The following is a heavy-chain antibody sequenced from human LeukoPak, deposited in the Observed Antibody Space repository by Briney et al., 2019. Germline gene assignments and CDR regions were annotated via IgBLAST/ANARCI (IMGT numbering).Heavy chain of an antibody. D-gene: IGHD1-26*01. J-gene: IGHJ4*02. V-gene: IGHV3-72*01. Sequence: PGGSLRLSCAASGFSFSVHYMDWVRQAPGKGLEWVGRSRNKANSYTTEYAASVKGRFTISRDDSKNSLYLQMNSLRTDDTAVYYCARVHSGSPSDHFDYWGQGTLVTVSS. CDR2: SRNKANSYTT. CDR1: GFSFSVHY. CDR3: ARVHSGSPSDHFDY.